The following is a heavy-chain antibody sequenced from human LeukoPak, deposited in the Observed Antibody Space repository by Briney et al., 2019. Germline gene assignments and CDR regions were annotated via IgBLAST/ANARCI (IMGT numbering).Heavy chain of an antibody. D-gene: IGHD1-26*01. CDR2: IYYSGST. Sequence: PSETLSLTCTVSGGSLSSHCWTWLRQPPGKGLEWIGYIYYSGSTNYNPSLKSRVTISIDTSKSQFSLKLNSVTAADTAVYYCARYRGGYFGTFDYWGQGALVTVSS. V-gene: IGHV4-59*11. CDR3: ARYRGGYFGTFDY. CDR1: GGSLSSHC. J-gene: IGHJ4*02.